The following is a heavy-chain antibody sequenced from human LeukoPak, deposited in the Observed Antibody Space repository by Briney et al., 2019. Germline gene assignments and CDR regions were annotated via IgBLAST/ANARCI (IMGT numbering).Heavy chain of an antibody. J-gene: IGHJ5*02. CDR1: GGSISSSSYY. D-gene: IGHD3-10*01. Sequence: PSETLSLTCTVSGGSISSSSYYWGWIRQPPGKGLEWIGSIYYSGSTYYNPSLKSRVTISVDTSKNQFSLKLSSVTAADTAVYYCARERVGFDPWGQGTLVTVSS. CDR3: ARERVGFDP. V-gene: IGHV4-39*02. CDR2: IYYSGST.